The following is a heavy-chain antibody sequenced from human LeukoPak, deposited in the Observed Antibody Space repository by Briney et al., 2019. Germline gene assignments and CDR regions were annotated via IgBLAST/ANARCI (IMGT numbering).Heavy chain of an antibody. CDR3: AHSPETYYGNWFDP. Sequence: SGPTLVKPTQTLTLTCTFSGFSLSTSGVGVGWISQPPGKALEWLALIYWDDDKRYSPSLKSRLTITKDTSKNQVVLTMTNMDPVDTATYYCAHSPETYYGNWFDPWGQGTLVTVSS. V-gene: IGHV2-5*02. CDR2: IYWDDDK. J-gene: IGHJ5*02. CDR1: GFSLSTSGVG. D-gene: IGHD3-3*01.